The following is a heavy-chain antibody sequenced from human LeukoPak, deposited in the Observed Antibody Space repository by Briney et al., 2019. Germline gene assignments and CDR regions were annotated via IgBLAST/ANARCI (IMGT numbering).Heavy chain of an antibody. D-gene: IGHD2-2*01. CDR2: IRSKIYGGTP. V-gene: IGHV3-49*04. J-gene: IGHJ4*02. Sequence: GGSLRLSCTASEFTFGDYAMTWVRQAPGKGLEWVGFIRSKIYGGTPEYAASVKGRFTISRDDSKGIAYLQMNSLKTEDTAVYYCTRAKFRGTIDPLDYWGQGTLVTVSS. CDR1: EFTFGDYA. CDR3: TRAKFRGTIDPLDY.